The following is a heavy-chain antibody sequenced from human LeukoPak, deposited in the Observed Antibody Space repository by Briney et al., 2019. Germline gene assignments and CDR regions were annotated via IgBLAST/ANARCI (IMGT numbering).Heavy chain of an antibody. D-gene: IGHD4-23*01. J-gene: IGHJ4*02. CDR3: ATSAGGGGYPFDY. CDR2: IYPGDSDT. CDR1: GYSFTSYW. V-gene: IGHV5-51*01. Sequence: GESLKISCQGSGYSFTSYWIAWVRPMPGKGLEWMGIIYPGDSDTRYSPSFQGQVTIAADKSIAPAYLQWNSLKASDTAMYYCATSAGGGGYPFDYWGQGTLVTVSS.